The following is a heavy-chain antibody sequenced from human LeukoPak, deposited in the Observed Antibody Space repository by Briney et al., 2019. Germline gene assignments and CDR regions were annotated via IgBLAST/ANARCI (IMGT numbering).Heavy chain of an antibody. J-gene: IGHJ4*02. Sequence: GSSVKVSCKASGGTFSSYAISWVRQAPGQGLEWMGGIIPIFGTANYAQKFQGRVTVTRDTSISTAYMEVSSLRFDDTAVYYCARGREPDIVGTIYFDYWGQGTLVIVSS. D-gene: IGHD5-12*01. CDR1: GGTFSSYA. V-gene: IGHV1-69*05. CDR3: ARGREPDIVGTIYFDY. CDR2: IIPIFGTA.